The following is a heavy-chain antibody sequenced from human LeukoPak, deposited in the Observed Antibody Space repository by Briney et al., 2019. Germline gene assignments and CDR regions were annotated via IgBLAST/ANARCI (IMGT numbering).Heavy chain of an antibody. CDR2: INPNSGGT. CDR1: GYTFTGYY. Sequence: ASVKVSCKASGYTFTGYYMHWVRQAPGQGLEWMGRINPNSGGTNYAQKFQGRVTMTRDTSISTAYMELSRLRSDDTAVYYCARARYIVVVPAAPYYYYYMDVWGKGTTVTVSS. D-gene: IGHD2-2*01. V-gene: IGHV1-2*06. CDR3: ARARYIVVVPAAPYYYYYMDV. J-gene: IGHJ6*03.